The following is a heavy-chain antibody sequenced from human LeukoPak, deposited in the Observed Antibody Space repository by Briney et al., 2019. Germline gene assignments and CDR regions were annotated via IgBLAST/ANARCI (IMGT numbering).Heavy chain of an antibody. CDR3: ASDPPYSSGWYGLDY. CDR2: ISYDGASK. Sequence: GGSLRLSCAASGLTFSKFAVHWVRQAPGKGLEWVAVISYDGASKYYGDSVKGRFTISRDNSMHTVYLQMNSLRPEDTAVYYCASDPPYSSGWYGLDYWGQGTLVTVSS. CDR1: GLTFSKFA. J-gene: IGHJ4*02. V-gene: IGHV3-30-3*01. D-gene: IGHD6-19*01.